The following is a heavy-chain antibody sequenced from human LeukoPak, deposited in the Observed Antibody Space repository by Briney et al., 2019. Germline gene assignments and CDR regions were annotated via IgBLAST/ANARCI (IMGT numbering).Heavy chain of an antibody. D-gene: IGHD6-13*01. Sequence: GGSLILSCAASGYTFSSYVMSWVRQAPGKGLEWVSGLNPTGINTYYADSVKGRFTISRDNSKNTLYLQMNSLRAEDTAIYYCAKRAAAGKYFDYWGQGTQVTVSS. CDR2: LNPTGINT. J-gene: IGHJ4*02. V-gene: IGHV3-23*05. CDR3: AKRAAAGKYFDY. CDR1: GYTFSSYV.